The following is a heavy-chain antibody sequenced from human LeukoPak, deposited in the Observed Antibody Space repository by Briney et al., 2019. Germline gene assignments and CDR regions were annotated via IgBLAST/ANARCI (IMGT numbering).Heavy chain of an antibody. CDR3: ARGRPLLWFGTYYFDY. V-gene: IGHV4-34*01. D-gene: IGHD3-10*01. CDR1: GESFSGYY. Sequence: SETLSLTCAVYGESFSGYYWSWIRQPPGKGLEWIGKINHSGSTNYNPSLKSRVTISVDTSKNQFSLKLSSVTAADTAVYYCARGRPLLWFGTYYFDYWGQGTLVTVSS. CDR2: INHSGST. J-gene: IGHJ4*02.